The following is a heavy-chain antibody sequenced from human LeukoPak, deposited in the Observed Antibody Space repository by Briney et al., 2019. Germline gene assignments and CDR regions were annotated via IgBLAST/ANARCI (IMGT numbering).Heavy chain of an antibody. J-gene: IGHJ4*02. CDR2: INHSGST. V-gene: IGHV4-34*01. CDR1: GGSSSGYY. CDR3: ARGRSNRIAAAGTETGNYFDY. Sequence: SETLSLTCAVYGGSSSGYYWSWIRQPPGKGLEWIGEINHSGSTNYNPSLKSRVTISVDTSKNQFSLKLSSVTAADTAVYYCARGRSNRIAAAGTETGNYFDYWGQGTLVTVSS. D-gene: IGHD6-13*01.